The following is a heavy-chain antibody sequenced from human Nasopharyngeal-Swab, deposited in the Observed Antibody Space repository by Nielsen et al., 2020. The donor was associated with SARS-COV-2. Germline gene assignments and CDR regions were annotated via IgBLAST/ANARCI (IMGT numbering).Heavy chain of an antibody. CDR1: GYSFTNYG. J-gene: IGHJ5*02. CDR3: ARDGTHCSGGTCFDN. CDR2: INTKPGNP. V-gene: IGHV7-4-1*02. Sequence: ASVKVSCKASGYSFTNYGVNWVRQAPGQGLEWMGWINTKPGNPTYAQGFTGRFVFSLDTSVTTAYLQISSLEAEDTAVYYCARDGTHCSGGTCFDNWGQGTLVTVSS. D-gene: IGHD2-15*01.